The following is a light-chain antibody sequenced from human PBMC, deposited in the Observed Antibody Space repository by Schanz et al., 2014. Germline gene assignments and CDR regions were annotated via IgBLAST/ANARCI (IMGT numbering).Light chain of an antibody. CDR3: QQYNSMYT. CDR1: QSVSTY. Sequence: EIVLTQSPATLSLSPGERATLSCRASQSVSTYLAWYQQKPGQAPRLLIYGASTRATGIPARFSGSGSGTEFTLIISSLQSEDFATYYCQQYNSMYTFGQGTKLEIK. V-gene: IGKV3-15*01. CDR2: GAS. J-gene: IGKJ2*01.